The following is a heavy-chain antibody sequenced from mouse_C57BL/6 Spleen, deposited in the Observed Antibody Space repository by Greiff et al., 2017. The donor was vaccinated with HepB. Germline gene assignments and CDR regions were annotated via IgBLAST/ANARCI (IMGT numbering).Heavy chain of an antibody. V-gene: IGHV1-69*01. CDR2: IDPSDSYT. CDR3: ARSKEYVYYFDY. Sequence: VQLQQPGAELVMPGASVKLSCKASGYTFTSYWMHWVKQRPGQGLEWIGEIDPSDSYTNYNQKFKGKSTLTVDKSSSTAYMQLSSLTSEDSAVYYCARSKEYVYYFDYWGQGTTLTVSS. D-gene: IGHD5-1*01. CDR1: GYTFTSYW. J-gene: IGHJ2*01.